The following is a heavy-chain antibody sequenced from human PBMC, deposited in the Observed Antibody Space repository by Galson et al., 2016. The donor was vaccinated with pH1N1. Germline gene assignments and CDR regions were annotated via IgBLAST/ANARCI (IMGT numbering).Heavy chain of an antibody. CDR3: ARDVDTLAPHDAFDV. CDR2: INSADET. Sequence: ETLSLTCTVSGGSVYRGGYFWVWLRQSPKKGLEWIGHINSADETTYNPFLTGRVTLSLETSKNQFSLNSLRSEDTALYYCARDVDTLAPHDAFDVWGQGTMVTVSP. J-gene: IGHJ3*01. V-gene: IGHV4-61*08. CDR1: GGSVYRGGYF.